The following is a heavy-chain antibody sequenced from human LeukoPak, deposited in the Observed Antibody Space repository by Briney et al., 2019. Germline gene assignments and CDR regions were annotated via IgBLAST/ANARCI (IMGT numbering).Heavy chain of an antibody. Sequence: GASVKVSCKASGYTFTSYDINWVRRATGQGLEWMGWMNPNSGNTGYAQKFQGRVTMTRNTSISTAYMELSSLRSEDTAVYYCARGRYSYGKHYYYYGMDVWGQGTTVTVSS. CDR1: GYTFTSYD. D-gene: IGHD5-18*01. CDR3: ARGRYSYGKHYYYYGMDV. V-gene: IGHV1-8*01. CDR2: MNPNSGNT. J-gene: IGHJ6*02.